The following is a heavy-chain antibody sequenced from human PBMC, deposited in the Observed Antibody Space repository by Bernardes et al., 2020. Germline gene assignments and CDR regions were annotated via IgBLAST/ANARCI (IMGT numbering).Heavy chain of an antibody. CDR2: LYSGGTT. Sequence: GGSLRLSCEASKFSVSNNYMSWVRKAPGKGPEWFSLLYSGGTTYYADSVKGRFTVSRDNSKNTLFLQMSDLRAEDTAIYYCATAPHYYYGLDVWCQGTAVTVSS. CDR1: KFSVSNNY. J-gene: IGHJ6*02. CDR3: ATAPHYYYGLDV. V-gene: IGHV3-53*01.